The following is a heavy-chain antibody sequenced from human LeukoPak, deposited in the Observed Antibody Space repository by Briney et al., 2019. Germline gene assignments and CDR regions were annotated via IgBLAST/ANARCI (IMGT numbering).Heavy chain of an antibody. CDR1: DYTLTTYG. CDR2: ISAYNVNT. CDR3: ARDRGMGATYGMDV. J-gene: IGHJ6*02. V-gene: IGHV1-18*01. D-gene: IGHD1-26*01. Sequence: ASVKVSCKASDYTLTTYGISWVRQAPGQGLEWMGWISAYNVNTNYAQKLQGRVTMTTDTSTNTAYMELRSLTSDDTAVYYCARDRGMGATYGMDVWGQGITVTVSS.